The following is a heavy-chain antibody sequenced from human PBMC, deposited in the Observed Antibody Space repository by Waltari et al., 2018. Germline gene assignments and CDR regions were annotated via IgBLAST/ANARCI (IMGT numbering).Heavy chain of an antibody. D-gene: IGHD1-26*01. Sequence: EVQLVQSGAEVKKPGESLKISCKGSGYSFTSYWIGWVRQMPGKGLEWLGIIYPGDSDTRYSPSFQGQVPISADKSISTAYLQWSSLKASDTAMYYCARHGRIVGATRSLDYWGQGTLVTVSS. CDR2: IYPGDSDT. CDR3: ARHGRIVGATRSLDY. CDR1: GYSFTSYW. V-gene: IGHV5-51*01. J-gene: IGHJ4*02.